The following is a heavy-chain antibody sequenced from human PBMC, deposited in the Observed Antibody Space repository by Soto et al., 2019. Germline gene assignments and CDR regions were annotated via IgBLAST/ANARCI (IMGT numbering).Heavy chain of an antibody. CDR3: AKGSSSFSSSSGAAPGLFNY. V-gene: IGHV3-23*01. J-gene: IGHJ4*02. CDR2: ISGSGGST. CDR1: GFTFSSYA. Sequence: GGSLRLSCAASGFTFSSYAMSWVRQAPGKGLEWVSGISGSGGSTYSADSVKGRFTISRDNSKNTLYVQMNSLRAEDTAVYYCAKGSSSFSSSSGAAPGLFNYWGQGTLVTSP. D-gene: IGHD6-6*01.